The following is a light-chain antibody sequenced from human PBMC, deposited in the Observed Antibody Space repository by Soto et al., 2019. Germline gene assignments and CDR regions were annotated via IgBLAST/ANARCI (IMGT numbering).Light chain of an antibody. Sequence: EIVLTQSPGTLSLSPGERATLSCRPSQSVSNNYLAWYQQKPGQAPRXLIYGASNRATGIPDRFSGSGSGTDFTLTISRLEPEDFAVDYCQQYGSSGTFGQGTKVDIK. V-gene: IGKV3-20*01. CDR2: GAS. J-gene: IGKJ1*01. CDR3: QQYGSSGT. CDR1: QSVSNNY.